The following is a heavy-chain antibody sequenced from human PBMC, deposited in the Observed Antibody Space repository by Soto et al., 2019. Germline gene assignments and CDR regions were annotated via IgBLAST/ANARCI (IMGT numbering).Heavy chain of an antibody. CDR1: GYTFTSYV. CDR2: INAGNGNT. V-gene: IGHV1-3*01. J-gene: IGHJ5*02. CDR3: ARDQSGTGWYVDWFDP. Sequence: ASVKVSFKASGYTFTSYVLHLVRPAPGQRLEWMGWINAGNGNTKFSENFKGRATFTRDTVATTVYMELTSLTSEDTAVYLCARDQSGTGWYVDWFDPWGQGTLVTVSS. D-gene: IGHD6-19*01.